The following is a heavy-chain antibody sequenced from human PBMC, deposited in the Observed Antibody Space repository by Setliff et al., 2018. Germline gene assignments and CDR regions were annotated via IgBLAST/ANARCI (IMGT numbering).Heavy chain of an antibody. CDR2: TFYSGDT. J-gene: IGHJ4*02. Sequence: SETLSLTCTVSGASVRSHYWSWIRQPPGKGLEWIGFTFYSGDTKSNPSLKSRVTMSVDTSKNQFSLKLSSVTAADTAVYYCARDRTYYGSGTYTRWFDYWGQGTLVTAPQ. D-gene: IGHD3-10*01. V-gene: IGHV4-59*02. CDR1: GASVRSHY. CDR3: ARDRTYYGSGTYTRWFDY.